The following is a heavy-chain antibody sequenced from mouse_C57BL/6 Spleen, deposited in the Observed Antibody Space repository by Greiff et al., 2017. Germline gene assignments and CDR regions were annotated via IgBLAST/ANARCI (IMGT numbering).Heavy chain of an antibody. CDR1: GFTFSDYG. Sequence: EVMLVESGGGLVKPGGSLKLSCAASGFTFSDYGMHWVRQAPEKGLEWVAYISSGSSTIYYADTVKGRFTISRDNAKNTLFLQMTSLRSEDTAMYYCAKSRRAQAHYYAMDYWGSRNLSHRLL. J-gene: IGHJ4*01. CDR2: ISSGSSTI. CDR3: AKSRRAQAHYYAMDY. D-gene: IGHD3-2*02. V-gene: IGHV5-17*01.